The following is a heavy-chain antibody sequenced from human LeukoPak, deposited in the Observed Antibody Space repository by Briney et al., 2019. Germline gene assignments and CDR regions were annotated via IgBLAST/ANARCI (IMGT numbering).Heavy chain of an antibody. CDR2: IGGSGGTT. Sequence: GSLRLSCAASGFTFSNYGMSWVRQAPEKGLEWVSTIGGSGGTTDYADSVKGRFTISRDNSKNTLYLQMNSLRAEDTAVYYCAKGSGYSSGWYNYYYYYYMDVWGKGTTVTISS. V-gene: IGHV3-23*01. CDR3: AKGSGYSSGWYNYYYYYYMDV. J-gene: IGHJ6*03. D-gene: IGHD6-19*01. CDR1: GFTFSNYG.